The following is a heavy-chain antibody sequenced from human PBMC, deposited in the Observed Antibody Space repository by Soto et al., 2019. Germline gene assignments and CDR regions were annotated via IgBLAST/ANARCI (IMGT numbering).Heavy chain of an antibody. J-gene: IGHJ4*02. CDR2: ISHLENT. Sequence: PSQTLSLTCSVSGVSIGDRGFSWSWIQKTPGKGLEWIGYISHLENTYFHPSFKSRLTMSIDRSRNQFSLNLSSVTAADRAVYYCVRGGGFDPFDFWGQGVLVTGSS. D-gene: IGHD2-15*01. V-gene: IGHV4-30-2*01. CDR3: VRGGGFDPFDF. CDR1: GVSIGDRGFS.